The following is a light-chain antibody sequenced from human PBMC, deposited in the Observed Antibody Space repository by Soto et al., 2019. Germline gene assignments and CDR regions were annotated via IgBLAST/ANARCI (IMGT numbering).Light chain of an antibody. CDR3: QQYGSSPWT. CDR1: QSVSSSY. J-gene: IGKJ1*01. Sequence: MTQSPGTLSLSPGERATLSCRASQSVSSSYLAWYQQKPGQAPRLLIYGASSRATGIPDRFSGSGSGTDFTLTISRLEPEDFAVYYCQQYGSSPWTFGQGTKVDIK. CDR2: GAS. V-gene: IGKV3-20*01.